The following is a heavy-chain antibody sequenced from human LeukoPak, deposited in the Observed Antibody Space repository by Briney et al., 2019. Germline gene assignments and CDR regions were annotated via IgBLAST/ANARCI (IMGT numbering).Heavy chain of an antibody. Sequence: ASVKVSCKASGYTFTGYYMHWVRQAPGQGLEWMGWINPNSGGTNYAQKFQGRVIMTRDTSISTAYMELSRLRSDDTAVYYCARSPISITGTTVDYWGQGTLVTVSS. CDR2: INPNSGGT. CDR1: GYTFTGYY. V-gene: IGHV1-2*02. CDR3: ARSPISITGTTVDY. D-gene: IGHD1/OR15-1a*01. J-gene: IGHJ4*02.